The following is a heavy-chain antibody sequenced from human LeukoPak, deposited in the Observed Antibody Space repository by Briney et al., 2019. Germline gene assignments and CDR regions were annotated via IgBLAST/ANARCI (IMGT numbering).Heavy chain of an antibody. Sequence: PGGSLRLSCAASGFTFSSYSMNWVRQAPGKGLEWVSVIYSGGSTYYADSVKGRFTISRDNSKNTLYLQMNSLRAEDTAVYYCATWAPFDYWGQGTLVTVSS. J-gene: IGHJ4*02. CDR3: ATWAPFDY. CDR2: IYSGGST. D-gene: IGHD3-16*01. V-gene: IGHV3-53*01. CDR1: GFTFSSYS.